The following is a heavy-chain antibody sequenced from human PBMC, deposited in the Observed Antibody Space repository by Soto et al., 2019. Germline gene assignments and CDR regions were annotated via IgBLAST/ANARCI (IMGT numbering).Heavy chain of an antibody. CDR3: ARVDVQGITMVRGVILYYYLAV. CDR2: IYYSGST. CDR1: GGSISSYY. D-gene: IGHD3-10*01. Sequence: PSETLSLTCTVSGGSISSYYWSWIRQPPGKGLEWIGYIYYSGSTNYNPSLKSRVTISVDTSKNQFSLKLSSVTAADTAVYYCARVDVQGITMVRGVILYYYLAVWGKGNTVTVSS. V-gene: IGHV4-59*01. J-gene: IGHJ6*03.